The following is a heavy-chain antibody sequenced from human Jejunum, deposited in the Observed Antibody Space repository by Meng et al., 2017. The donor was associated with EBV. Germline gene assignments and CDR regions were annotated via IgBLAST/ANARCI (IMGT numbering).Heavy chain of an antibody. J-gene: IGHJ4*02. V-gene: IGHV3-53*01. CDR3: VRGPWNN. D-gene: IGHD1/OR15-1a*01. Sequence: GGGLIRPGLSLSLSWAASGFIVSGHYMSWVRQAPGKGLEWVSVIYTDGSTYYADSVKGRFTISRDNSKNTLFIQMNNLRVDDTAVYYCVRGPWNNWGQGTLVTVSS. CDR2: IYTDGST. CDR1: GFIVSGHY.